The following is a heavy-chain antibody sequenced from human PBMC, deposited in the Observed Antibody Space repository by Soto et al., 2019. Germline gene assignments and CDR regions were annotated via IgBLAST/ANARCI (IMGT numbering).Heavy chain of an antibody. J-gene: IGHJ6*02. CDR2: INPNRGGT. D-gene: IGHD2-15*01. V-gene: IGHV1-2*02. Sequence: GTSVKVSCKASGYTFTGYYMQWVRQATGQGLEWMGWINPNRGGTNYAQKFQGRGTMTRDTSISTAYMELRSLRSDDTAVYYCATVFRIGYYYYGMDVWGQGTTVTVSS. CDR3: ATVFRIGYYYYGMDV. CDR1: GYTFTGYY.